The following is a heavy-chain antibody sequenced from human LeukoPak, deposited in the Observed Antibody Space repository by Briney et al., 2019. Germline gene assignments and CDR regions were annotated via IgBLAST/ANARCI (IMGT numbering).Heavy chain of an antibody. J-gene: IGHJ4*02. V-gene: IGHV3-23*01. CDR2: ISTSGATT. D-gene: IGHD6-13*01. CDR1: GFTFSDYS. CDR3: AKRYSFGAAADLDY. Sequence: GGSLRLSCAASGFTFSDYSMNWVRQGPGKGLEWVSCISTSGATTYYADSVKGRFIISRDNSKNTLYLQMNSLRAEDTAVYYCAKRYSFGAAADLDYWGQGTLVTVSS.